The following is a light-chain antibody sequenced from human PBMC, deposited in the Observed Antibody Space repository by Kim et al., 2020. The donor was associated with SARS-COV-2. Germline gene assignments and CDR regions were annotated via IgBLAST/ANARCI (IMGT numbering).Light chain of an antibody. CDR2: RDT. J-gene: IGLJ2*01. CDR3: QVWDSSTWV. Sequence: SYELTQPLSVSVALGQTARITCGGNNIGTKNVHWYQQQPGQAPVLVIYRDTNRPSGIPERFSGSNSGNTATLTISRAQAVDEADYYCQVWDSSTWVFGGGTQLTVL. CDR1: NIGTKN. V-gene: IGLV3-9*01.